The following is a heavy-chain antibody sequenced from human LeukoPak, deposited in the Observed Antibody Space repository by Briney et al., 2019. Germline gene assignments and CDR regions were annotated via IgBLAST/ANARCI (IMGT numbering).Heavy chain of an antibody. CDR3: ARSGYYHYYGLDV. Sequence: GGSLRLSCVASGLTFSSYDLHWVRQTTGKGLEWVSAIGTADDTFYPDSVKGRFTISRDDAKNSLYLQMRNLRVGDTAVYYCARSGYYHYYGLDVWGQGTTVTVSS. CDR1: GLTFSSYD. V-gene: IGHV3-13*04. CDR2: IGTADDT. J-gene: IGHJ6*02. D-gene: IGHD6-13*01.